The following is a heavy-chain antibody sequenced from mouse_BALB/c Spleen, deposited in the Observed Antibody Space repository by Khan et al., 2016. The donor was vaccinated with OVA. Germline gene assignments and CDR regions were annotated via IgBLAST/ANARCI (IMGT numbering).Heavy chain of an antibody. CDR2: IYYSGTI. V-gene: IGHV3-5*02. D-gene: IGHD1-1*01. Sequence: EVKLEESGPGLVKPSQTVSLTCTVTGISITTGNYRWSWIRQFPGNKLEWIGNIYYSGTITYNPSLTSRTTITRDTSKSQFFLEMNSLTAEDTATYFGTRDYGSLYWYFDVWGAGTTVTVSS. CDR1: GISITTGNYR. J-gene: IGHJ1*01. CDR3: TRDYGSLYWYFDV.